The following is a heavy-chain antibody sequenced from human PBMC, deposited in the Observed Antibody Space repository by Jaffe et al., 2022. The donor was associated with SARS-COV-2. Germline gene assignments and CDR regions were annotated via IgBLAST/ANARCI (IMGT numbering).Heavy chain of an antibody. CDR2: LNGDGFST. D-gene: IGHD1-1*01. J-gene: IGHJ4*02. CDR3: AKASAWNDNYYLDS. Sequence: EVQLLESGGGLVQPGGSLRLSCAASGFTFSIYAMTWVRQAPGKGLEWVSSLNGDGFSTYYADSVKGRFTISRDNSKNTLFLQMNSLRAEDTALYFCAKASAWNDNYYLDSWGQGTLVTVSS. CDR1: GFTFSIYA. V-gene: IGHV3-23*01.